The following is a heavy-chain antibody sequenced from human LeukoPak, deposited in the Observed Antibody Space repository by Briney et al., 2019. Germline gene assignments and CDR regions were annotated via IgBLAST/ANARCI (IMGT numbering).Heavy chain of an antibody. Sequence: SETLSLTCTVSGGSISSSSYYWGWIRQPRGKGLEWIGSIYYSGSTYCNPSLKSRVTISVDTSKNQFSLKLSSVTAADTAVYYCARHNHDCSSTSCYYYWGQGTLVTVSS. CDR2: IYYSGST. D-gene: IGHD2-2*01. V-gene: IGHV4-39*01. J-gene: IGHJ4*02. CDR3: ARHNHDCSSTSCYYY. CDR1: GGSISSSSYY.